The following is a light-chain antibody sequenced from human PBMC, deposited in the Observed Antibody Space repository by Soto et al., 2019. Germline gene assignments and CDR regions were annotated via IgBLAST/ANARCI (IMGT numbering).Light chain of an antibody. V-gene: IGKV1-17*03. Sequence: DIQMTQSPSAMSASVGDRVTITCRASQGINNYLAWFQQKPGKVPKCLIYAASSLQSGVPSRFSGSRSGTEFTLTISSLQPEDFATYYCLQHNTYPYTFGQGTKVDIK. CDR3: LQHNTYPYT. J-gene: IGKJ2*01. CDR1: QGINNY. CDR2: AAS.